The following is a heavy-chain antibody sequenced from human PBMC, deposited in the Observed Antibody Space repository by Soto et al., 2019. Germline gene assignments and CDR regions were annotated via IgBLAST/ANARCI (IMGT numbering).Heavy chain of an antibody. CDR1: GGTFSSYA. CDR3: ARPGLSGYDNWFDP. CDR2: IIPIFGTA. V-gene: IGHV1-69*13. D-gene: IGHD3-3*01. J-gene: IGHJ5*02. Sequence: GPSVKVSCKASGGTFSSYAISWVRQAPGQGLEWMGGIIPIFGTANYAQKFQGRVTITADESTSTAYMELSSLRSEDTAVYYCARPGLSGYDNWFDPWGQGTLVTVSS.